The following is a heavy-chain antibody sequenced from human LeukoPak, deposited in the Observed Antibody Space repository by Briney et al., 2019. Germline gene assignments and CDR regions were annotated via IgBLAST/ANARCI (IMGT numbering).Heavy chain of an antibody. J-gene: IGHJ3*02. V-gene: IGHV1-69*06. CDR2: IIPIFGTA. CDR3: ARDIVVVTATGDAFDI. D-gene: IGHD2-21*02. CDR1: GGTFSSYA. Sequence: ASVKVSCKAPGGTFSSYAISWVRQAPGQGLEWMGGIIPIFGTANYAQKFQGRVTITADKSTSTAYMELSSLRSEDTAVYYCARDIVVVTATGDAFDIWGQGTMVTVSS.